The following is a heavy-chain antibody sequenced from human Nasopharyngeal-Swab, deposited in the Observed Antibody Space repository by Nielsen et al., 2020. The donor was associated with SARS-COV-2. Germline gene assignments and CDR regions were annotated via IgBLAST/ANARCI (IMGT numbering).Heavy chain of an antibody. Sequence: SVKVSCKASGGTFNIYGFTWVRQAPGQGLEWMGGIIPIFDTPHYAQKFHGRVTITADESTSTVYMELGSLRSEDTAVYYCATGPAYYYYYGMDVWGQGTTVTVSS. CDR2: IIPIFDTP. V-gene: IGHV1-69*13. CDR3: ATGPAYYYYYGMDV. CDR1: GGTFNIYG. J-gene: IGHJ6*02.